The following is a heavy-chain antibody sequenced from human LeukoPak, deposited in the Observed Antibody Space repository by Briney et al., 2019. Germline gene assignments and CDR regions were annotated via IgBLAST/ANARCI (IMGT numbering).Heavy chain of an antibody. J-gene: IGHJ3*02. D-gene: IGHD1-14*01. CDR2: ISGRT. CDR1: GFTFSSYA. V-gene: IGHV3-23*01. CDR3: AKENHDNAFDI. Sequence: GGSLRLSCAASGFTFSSYAMNWVRQAPGKGLEWVSAISGRTYYADSVKGRFTISRDNSRNTMYLQMNSLGAEDTALYYCAKENHDNAFDIWGQGTMVTVSS.